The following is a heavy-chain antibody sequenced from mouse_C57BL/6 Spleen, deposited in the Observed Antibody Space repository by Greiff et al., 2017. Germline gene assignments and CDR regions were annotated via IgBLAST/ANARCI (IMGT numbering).Heavy chain of an antibody. CDR3: ARSGGKGWYFDV. CDR1: GYTFTSYW. CDR2: LDPNSGGT. Sequence: QVQLQQPGAELVKPGASVKLSCKASGYTFTSYWLNWVKQRPGRGLSWIGRLDPNSGGTKYNEKFKSKATLTVDKPSSTAYMQLSRLTSEDSAVYYCARSGGKGWYFDVWGTGTTVTVSS. V-gene: IGHV1-72*01. D-gene: IGHD1-3*01. J-gene: IGHJ1*03.